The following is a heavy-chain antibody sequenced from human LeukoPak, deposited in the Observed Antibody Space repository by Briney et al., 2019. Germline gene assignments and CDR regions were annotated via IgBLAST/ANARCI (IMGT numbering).Heavy chain of an antibody. D-gene: IGHD3-10*01. V-gene: IGHV4-39*07. J-gene: IGHJ4*02. Sequence: SETLSLTCTVSGGSISSSSYYWGWIRQPPGKGLEWIGSIYYSGSTYYNPSLKSRVTISVDRSKNQFSLKLSSVTAADTAVYYCAKGYYYGSGTYADPFDFWGQGTLVTVSS. CDR3: AKGYYYGSGTYADPFDF. CDR2: IYYSGST. CDR1: GGSISSSSYY.